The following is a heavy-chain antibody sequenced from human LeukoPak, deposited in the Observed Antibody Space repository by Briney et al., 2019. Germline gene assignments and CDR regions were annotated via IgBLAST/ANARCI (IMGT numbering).Heavy chain of an antibody. CDR1: GGTFSSYA. Sequence: SVKVSCKASGGTFSSYAISWVRQAPGQGLEWMGGIIPIFGTANYAQKFQGRVTITTDESTSTAYMELSSLRSEDTAVYYCASHEYYDFWSGYSKESWFDPWGQGTLVTASS. V-gene: IGHV1-69*05. CDR2: IIPIFGTA. D-gene: IGHD3-3*01. J-gene: IGHJ5*02. CDR3: ASHEYYDFWSGYSKESWFDP.